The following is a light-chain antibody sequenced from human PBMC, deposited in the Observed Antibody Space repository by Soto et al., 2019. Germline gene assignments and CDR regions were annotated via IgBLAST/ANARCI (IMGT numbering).Light chain of an antibody. CDR1: SSNIGNNY. CDR3: ETWDSSLSAVV. CDR2: DNN. V-gene: IGLV1-51*01. J-gene: IGLJ2*01. Sequence: QSVLTQPPSVSAAPGQKVTISCSGSSSNIGNNYVSWYQQLPGTAPKLLIYDNNKRPSGIPDRFSGSKSGTSATLGITGLPTGDEADYYCETWDSSLSAVVFGGGTKVTVL.